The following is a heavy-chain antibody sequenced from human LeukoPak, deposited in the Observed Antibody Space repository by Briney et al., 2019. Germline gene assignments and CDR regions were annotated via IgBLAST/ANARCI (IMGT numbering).Heavy chain of an antibody. V-gene: IGHV3-30*03. CDR3: AREPSGNFGQLVSSAEYFQH. J-gene: IGHJ1*01. D-gene: IGHD5/OR15-5a*01. CDR2: ISFDGDNE. CDR1: GFTFSSYG. Sequence: GRSLRLSCAASGFTFSSYGMQWVRQAPGKGLEWVADISFDGDNEYYADSVRGRFMIYRDNSKNIVYLQMNSLTIEDTAVYYCAREPSGNFGQLVSSAEYFQHWGQGTRVTVSS.